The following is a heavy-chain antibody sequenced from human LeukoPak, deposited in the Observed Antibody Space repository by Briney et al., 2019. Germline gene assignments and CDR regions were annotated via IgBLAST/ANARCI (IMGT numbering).Heavy chain of an antibody. CDR2: ISGSGGST. CDR3: AKAGRSPTVVTPAGVDY. V-gene: IGHV3-23*01. J-gene: IGHJ4*02. D-gene: IGHD4-23*01. Sequence: GGSLRLSCAASGFTFSSYAMSWVRQAPGKGLEWVSAISGSGGSTYYADSVKGRFTISRDNSKNTLYLQMNSLRAEDTAVYYCAKAGRSPTVVTPAGVDYWGQGTLVTVSS. CDR1: GFTFSSYA.